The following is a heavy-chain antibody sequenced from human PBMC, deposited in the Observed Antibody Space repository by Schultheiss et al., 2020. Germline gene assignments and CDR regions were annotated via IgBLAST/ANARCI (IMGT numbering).Heavy chain of an antibody. CDR1: GFTFSSYG. CDR2: IRSKPNNYAT. V-gene: IGHV3-73*01. CDR3: TRFAGSTGPD. D-gene: IGHD6-13*01. Sequence: GESLKISCAASGFTFSSYGMHWVRQASGKGLEWVGHIRSKPNNYATAYGESVKGRFTISRDDSKNTAYLQMNSLKTEDTAVYYCTRFAGSTGPDWGQGTLVTVAS. J-gene: IGHJ4*02.